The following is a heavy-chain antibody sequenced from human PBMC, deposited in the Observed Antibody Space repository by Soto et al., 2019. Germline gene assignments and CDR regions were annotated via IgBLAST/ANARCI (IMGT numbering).Heavy chain of an antibody. CDR3: ASEGPYGDYQIDY. CDR1: GFTFSSYG. Sequence: GGSLRLSCAASGFTFSSYGMHWVRQAPGKGLEWVAVIWYDGSNKYYADSVKGRFTISRDNSKNTLYLQMNSLRAEDTAVYYCASEGPYGDYQIDYWGQGTLVTVSS. V-gene: IGHV3-33*01. CDR2: IWYDGSNK. D-gene: IGHD4-17*01. J-gene: IGHJ4*02.